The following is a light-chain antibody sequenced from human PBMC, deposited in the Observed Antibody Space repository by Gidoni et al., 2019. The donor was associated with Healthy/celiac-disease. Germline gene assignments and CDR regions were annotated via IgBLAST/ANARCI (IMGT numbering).Light chain of an antibody. J-gene: IGLJ2*01. CDR1: SSDVGGYNY. V-gene: IGLV2-14*01. Sequence: QSALTQPASVSGSPGQSNTISCTGTSSDVGGYNYVSWYQPHPGKAPKLMIYEVSNRPSGVSNRFSGSKSGNTASLTISGLQAEDEADYYCSSYTSSSTLEVVFGGGTKLTVL. CDR3: SSYTSSSTLEVV. CDR2: EVS.